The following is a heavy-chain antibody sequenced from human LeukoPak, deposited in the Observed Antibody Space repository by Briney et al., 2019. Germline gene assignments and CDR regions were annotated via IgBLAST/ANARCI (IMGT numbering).Heavy chain of an antibody. V-gene: IGHV6-1*01. Sequence: SQTLSLTCAISGDSVSSNSAAWNWIRQSPPRGLEWLGRTYYRSKWYNDYAVSVKSRISINPDTSKNLFSLHLNSVTPEDTAVYYCAREGIPAAPGAFDIWGQGTMVTVSS. CDR3: AREGIPAAPGAFDI. D-gene: IGHD6-13*01. J-gene: IGHJ3*02. CDR1: GDSVSSNSAA. CDR2: TYYRSKWYN.